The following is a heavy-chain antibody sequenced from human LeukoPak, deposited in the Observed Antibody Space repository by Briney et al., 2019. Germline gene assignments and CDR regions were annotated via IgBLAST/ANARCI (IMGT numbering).Heavy chain of an antibody. Sequence: ASVKVSCKASGYTFTSYGISWVRQAPGQGLEWMGWISAYNGNTNYAQKLQGRVTMTTDTSTSTAYMKLRSLRSDDTAVYYCAREYYYDSSGYKPGDYWGQGTLVTVSS. CDR2: ISAYNGNT. CDR3: AREYYYDSSGYKPGDY. CDR1: GYTFTSYG. V-gene: IGHV1-18*01. D-gene: IGHD3-22*01. J-gene: IGHJ4*02.